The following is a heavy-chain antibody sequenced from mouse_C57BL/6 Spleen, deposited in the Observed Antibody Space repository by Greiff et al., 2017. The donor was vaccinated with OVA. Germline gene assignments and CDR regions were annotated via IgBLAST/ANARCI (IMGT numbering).Heavy chain of an antibody. V-gene: IGHV1-55*01. D-gene: IGHD1-1*01. CDR2: IYPGSGST. CDR3: ARSDYYGSSYVAWFAD. J-gene: IGHJ3*01. Sequence: QVQLQQPGAELVKPGASVKMSCKASGYTFTSYWITWVKQRPGQGLEWIGDIYPGSGSTNYNEKFKSKATLTVDTSSSTAYMQLSSLTSEDSAVYYCARSDYYGSSYVAWFADWGQGTLVTVSA. CDR1: GYTFTSYW.